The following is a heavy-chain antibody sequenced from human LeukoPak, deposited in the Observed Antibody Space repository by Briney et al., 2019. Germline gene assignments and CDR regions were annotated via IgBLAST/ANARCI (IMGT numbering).Heavy chain of an antibody. CDR1: GYSITSGYY. CDR2: IYHSGST. D-gene: IGHD5-18*01. Sequence: PSETLSLTCTASGYSITSGYYWGWIRQPPGKGLEWIGSIYHSGSTYYNASLKSRVTISVDTSKNQFSLKLSSVTAADTAVYYCARTTEGGYTYGYFYYYYMDVWGKGTTVTISS. V-gene: IGHV4-38-2*02. CDR3: ARTTEGGYTYGYFYYYYMDV. J-gene: IGHJ6*03.